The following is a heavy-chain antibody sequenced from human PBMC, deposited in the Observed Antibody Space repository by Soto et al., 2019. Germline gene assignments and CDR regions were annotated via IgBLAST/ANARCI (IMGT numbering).Heavy chain of an antibody. J-gene: IGHJ4*02. CDR3: ASNKLRYFDWQTPDFDY. D-gene: IGHD3-9*01. V-gene: IGHV3-21*01. CDR1: GFTFSSYS. CDR2: ISSSSSYI. Sequence: PGGSLRLSCVASGFTFSSYSMNWVRQAPGKGLEWVSSISSSSSYIYYADSVKGRFTISRDNAKDSLYLQMNSLRAEDTAVYYCASNKLRYFDWQTPDFDYWGQGTLVTVSS.